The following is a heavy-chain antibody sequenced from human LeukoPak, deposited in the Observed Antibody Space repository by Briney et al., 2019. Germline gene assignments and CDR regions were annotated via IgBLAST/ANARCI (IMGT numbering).Heavy chain of an antibody. Sequence: PSETLSLTCAVYGGSFSGYYWSWIRQPPGKGLEWIGEINHSGSTNYNPSLKSRVTISVDTSKNQFSLKLSSVTAADTAVYYCARGDIVVVPAAKGWFDPWGQGTLVTVSS. CDR2: INHSGST. V-gene: IGHV4-34*01. CDR3: ARGDIVVVPAAKGWFDP. D-gene: IGHD2-2*01. J-gene: IGHJ5*02. CDR1: GGSFSGYY.